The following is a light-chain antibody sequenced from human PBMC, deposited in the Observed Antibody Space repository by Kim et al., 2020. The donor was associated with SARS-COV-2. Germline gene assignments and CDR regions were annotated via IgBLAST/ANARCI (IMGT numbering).Light chain of an antibody. V-gene: IGKV3-20*01. CDR3: HQYGNSPFS. Sequence: LSPGERASLSCRASQSVRSGYLAWYQHKSGQPPRRLISGAGGMGTGVPDRFNGSLSETSLTLTITRLEPEDSAVYFCHQYGNSPFSFGGGTKLEIK. CDR2: GAG. CDR1: QSVRSGY. J-gene: IGKJ4*01.